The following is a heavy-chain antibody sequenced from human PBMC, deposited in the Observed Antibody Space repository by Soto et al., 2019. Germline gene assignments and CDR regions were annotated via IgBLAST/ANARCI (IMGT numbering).Heavy chain of an antibody. Sequence: QVQVFQSGAEVKKPGSSVRVSCKVSGGTLNSQSITWVRQAPGQGLEWMGGIIPMFGTPTDAQKFRGRVTISADTSTSTVYMELRSLTSEDTAVYYCARVNYYGSGTYQDFHYYYAMDVWGQGTTVTVSS. CDR3: ARVNYYGSGTYQDFHYYYAMDV. CDR1: GGTLNSQS. CDR2: IIPMFGTP. D-gene: IGHD3-10*01. J-gene: IGHJ6*02. V-gene: IGHV1-69*06.